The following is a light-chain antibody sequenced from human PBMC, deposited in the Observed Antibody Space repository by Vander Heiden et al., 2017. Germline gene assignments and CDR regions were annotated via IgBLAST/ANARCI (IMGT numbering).Light chain of an antibody. J-gene: IGLJ1*01. CDR1: SSDVGSYNL. CDR3: SSYAGSYTYV. V-gene: IGLV2-23*02. CDR2: AVT. Sequence: SALTQPASVSGSPGQSITISCTGTSSDVGSYNLVSWYQHPPGTAPKLLIYAVTERPSGVSNRFSGSKSGNTASLTISGLQAEDEADYHCSSYAGSYTYVFGTGTEVTVL.